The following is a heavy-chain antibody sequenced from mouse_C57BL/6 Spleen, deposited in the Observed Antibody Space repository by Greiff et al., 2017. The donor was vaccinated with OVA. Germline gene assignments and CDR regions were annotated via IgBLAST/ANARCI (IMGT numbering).Heavy chain of an antibody. CDR2: IYPGSGNT. V-gene: IGHV1-66*01. CDR1: GYSFTSYY. CDR3: AREGGNPYAMDY. Sequence: VQGVESGPELVKPGASVKISCKASGYSFTSYYIHWVKQRPGQGLEWIGWIYPGSGNTKYNEKFKGKATLTADTSSSTAYMQLSSLTSEDSAVYYCAREGGNPYAMDYWGQGTSVTVSS. D-gene: IGHD2-1*01. J-gene: IGHJ4*01.